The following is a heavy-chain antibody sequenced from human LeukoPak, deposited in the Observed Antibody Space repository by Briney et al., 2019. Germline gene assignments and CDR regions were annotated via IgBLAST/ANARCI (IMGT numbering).Heavy chain of an antibody. CDR3: ARRDYGSGSFFGIDY. CDR1: GFTFSSYW. D-gene: IGHD3-10*01. J-gene: IGHJ4*02. CDR2: INSDGSTT. V-gene: IGHV3-74*01. Sequence: PGGSLRLSCAASGFTFSSYWMHWVRQAPGKGLVWVSRINSDGSTTTYADSVKGRFTISRDNARNSLYLQMNSLRDEDTAVYYCARRDYGSGSFFGIDYWGQGTLVTVSS.